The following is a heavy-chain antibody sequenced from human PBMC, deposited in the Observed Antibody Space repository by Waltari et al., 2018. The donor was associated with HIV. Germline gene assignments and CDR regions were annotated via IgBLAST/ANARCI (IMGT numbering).Heavy chain of an antibody. CDR2: VSPKSGNT. CDR1: GYTFTSFD. V-gene: IGHV1-8*01. CDR3: ARGQNWGASYWYFDL. J-gene: IGHJ2*01. Sequence: QVQLVQSGAEVKKPGASVKVSCKASGYTFTSFDNSWVRQATGHGLEWMGWVSPKSGNTGYAQKFQSRITMTRDTPTGTAYMELSSLRSEDTAVYYCARGQNWGASYWYFDLWGRGTLVTVSS. D-gene: IGHD7-27*01.